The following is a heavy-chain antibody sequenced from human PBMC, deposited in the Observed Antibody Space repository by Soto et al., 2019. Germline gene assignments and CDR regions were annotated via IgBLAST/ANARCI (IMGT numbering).Heavy chain of an antibody. CDR1: GFTFSSYA. D-gene: IGHD6-19*01. V-gene: IGHV3-23*01. CDR3: AKGSLSRSGWYTPPTWYYGMDV. J-gene: IGHJ6*02. Sequence: GGSLRLSCAASGFTFSSYAMSWVRQAPGKGLEWVSAISGSGGSTYYADSVKGRFTISRDNSKNTLYLQMNSLRAEDTAVYYCAKGSLSRSGWYTPPTWYYGMDVWGQGTTVTVSS. CDR2: ISGSGGST.